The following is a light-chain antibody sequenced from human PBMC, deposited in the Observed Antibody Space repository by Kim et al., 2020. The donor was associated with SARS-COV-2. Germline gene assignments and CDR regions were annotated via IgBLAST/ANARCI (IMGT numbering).Light chain of an antibody. V-gene: IGKV3D-15*01. CDR1: QSISKN. Sequence: EIVLTQSPATLSVSPGERATLSCTASQSISKNLAWYQLKPGQAPRLLIYGASTRATGIPARFSGSGSGTDFTLTVGSLQSEDFAVYYGHQYNDWPQGDTFGQGTKLEI. CDR2: GAS. J-gene: IGKJ2*01. CDR3: HQYNDWPQGDT.